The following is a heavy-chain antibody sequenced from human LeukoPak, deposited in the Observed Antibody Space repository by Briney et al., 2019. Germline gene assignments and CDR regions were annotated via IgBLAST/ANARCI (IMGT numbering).Heavy chain of an antibody. CDR1: GYTFTIYY. CDR2: INPSGGST. CDR3: AREGYARDYYFDY. J-gene: IGHJ4*02. D-gene: IGHD2-2*01. V-gene: IGHV1-46*01. Sequence: ASVNVSCKASGYTFTIYYMHWVRQAPGQGLEWMGIINPSGGSTSYAQKFQGRVTMTRDTSTSTVYMELSSLRSEDTAVYYCAREGYARDYYFDYWGQGTLVTVSS.